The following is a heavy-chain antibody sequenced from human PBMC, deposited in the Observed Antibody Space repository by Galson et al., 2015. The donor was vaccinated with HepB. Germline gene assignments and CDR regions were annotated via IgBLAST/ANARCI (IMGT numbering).Heavy chain of an antibody. CDR1: GFTFSSYA. J-gene: IGHJ4*02. CDR2: ISGSGGST. Sequence: SLRLSCAASGFTFSSYAMSWVRQAPGKGLEWVSAISGSGGSTYYADSVKGRFTISRDNSKNTLYLQMNSLRAEDTAVYYCAKDLDVVVVVHLDYWGQGTLVTVSS. CDR3: AKDLDVVVVVHLDY. V-gene: IGHV3-23*01. D-gene: IGHD2-15*01.